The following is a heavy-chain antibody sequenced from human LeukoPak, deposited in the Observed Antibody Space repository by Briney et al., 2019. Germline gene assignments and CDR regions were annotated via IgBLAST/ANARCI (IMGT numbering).Heavy chain of an antibody. D-gene: IGHD6-19*01. CDR3: ARDGPNTYSSGEYFDY. V-gene: IGHV4-30-2*01. Sequence: SETLSLTCAVSGGSISSGGYSWSWIRQPPGKGLEWIGEIYHSGSTNYNPSLKSRVTISVDKSKNQFSLKLSSVTAADTAVYYCARDGPNTYSSGEYFDYWGQGTLVTVSS. CDR2: IYHSGST. J-gene: IGHJ4*02. CDR1: GGSISSGGYS.